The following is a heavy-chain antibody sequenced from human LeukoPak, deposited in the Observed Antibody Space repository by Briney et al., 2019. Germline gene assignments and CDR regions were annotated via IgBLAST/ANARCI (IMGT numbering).Heavy chain of an antibody. J-gene: IGHJ6*02. D-gene: IGHD3-22*01. CDR3: ARDPLNYYDSSGGGDYYGMDV. CDR1: GYTFTGYY. CDR2: INPNSGGT. Sequence: ASVKVSCKASGYTFTGYYMHWVRQAPGQGLEWMGWINPNSGGTNYAQEFQGRVTMTRDTSISTAYMELSRLRSDETAVYYCARDPLNYYDSSGGGDYYGMDVWGQGTTVTVSS. V-gene: IGHV1-2*02.